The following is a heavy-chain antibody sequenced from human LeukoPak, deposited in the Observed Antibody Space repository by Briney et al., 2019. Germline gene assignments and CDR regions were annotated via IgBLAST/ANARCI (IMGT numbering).Heavy chain of an antibody. CDR3: AKGESYHDILTGYYKPTTFDY. J-gene: IGHJ4*02. CDR2: ISGSGGST. D-gene: IGHD3-9*01. Sequence: GGSLRLSCAASGFTFSSYAMSWVRQAPGKGLEWVSSISGSGGSTYYADSVKGRFTISRDNSKNTLYLQMNSLRAEDTAVYYCAKGESYHDILTGYYKPTTFDYWGQGTLVPVSS. CDR1: GFTFSSYA. V-gene: IGHV3-23*01.